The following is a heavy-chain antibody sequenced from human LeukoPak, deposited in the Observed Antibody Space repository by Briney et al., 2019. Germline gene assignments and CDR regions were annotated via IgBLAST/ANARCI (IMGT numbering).Heavy chain of an antibody. J-gene: IGHJ3*02. V-gene: IGHV4-34*01. CDR2: ISHSGST. Sequence: SETLSLTCAVSGGSVSGYYWSWIRQPPGKGPEWIGKISHSGSTNYNPSLKSRVTISVDTSTNQFSLNLSSVTAADAAVYYCARSANAFDIWGQGTMVTVSS. CDR3: ARSANAFDI. CDR1: GGSVSGYY.